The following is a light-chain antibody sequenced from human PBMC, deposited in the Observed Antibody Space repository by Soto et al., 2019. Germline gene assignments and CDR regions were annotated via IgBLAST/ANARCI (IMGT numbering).Light chain of an antibody. CDR3: CSYAGSSTYV. CDR1: SSDVGSYNI. Sequence: QSALTQPASVSGSPGQSITISCTGTSSDVGSYNIVSWYQQHPGKAPKLMIYEVNKRPSGVSDRFSGSKSGNTASLTISGLQAEDEADYYCCSYAGSSTYVFGTGTKLTVL. CDR2: EVN. J-gene: IGLJ1*01. V-gene: IGLV2-23*02.